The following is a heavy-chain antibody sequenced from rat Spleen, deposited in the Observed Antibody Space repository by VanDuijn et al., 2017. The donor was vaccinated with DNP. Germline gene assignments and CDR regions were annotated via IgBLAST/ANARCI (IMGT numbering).Heavy chain of an antibody. Sequence: EVQLVESGGDLVQPGRSLKLSCVASGFTFNYYWMAWIRQAPGKGLEWIASITSGGGTYYRDSVKGRFTISRDNAKNTQYLQMDSLRSEDTATYYCATGVHGGYEDWFAYWGQGTLVTVSS. D-gene: IGHD1-11*01. CDR3: ATGVHGGYEDWFAY. J-gene: IGHJ3*01. V-gene: IGHV5-31*01. CDR1: GFTFNYYW. CDR2: ITSGGGT.